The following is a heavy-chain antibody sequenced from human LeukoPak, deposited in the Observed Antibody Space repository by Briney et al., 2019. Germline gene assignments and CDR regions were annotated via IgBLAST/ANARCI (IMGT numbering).Heavy chain of an antibody. CDR3: ARDPRWYRYTPTRTSVAYYFDY. D-gene: IGHD4-23*01. J-gene: IGHJ4*02. CDR1: GFTFSSYS. CDR2: ISSSSSTI. Sequence: GGSLRLSCAASGFTFSSYSMNWVRQAPGKGLEWVSYISSSSSTIYYADSVKGRFTISRDNAKNSLYLQMNSLRAEDTAVYYCARDPRWYRYTPTRTSVAYYFDYWGQGTLVTVSS. V-gene: IGHV3-48*04.